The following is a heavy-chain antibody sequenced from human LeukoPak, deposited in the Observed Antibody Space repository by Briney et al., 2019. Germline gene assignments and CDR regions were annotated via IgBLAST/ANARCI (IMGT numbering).Heavy chain of an antibody. CDR2: IIPIFRTA. J-gene: IGHJ5*02. V-gene: IGHV1-69*13. Sequence: SVKVSCKASGGTFSSYAISWVRQAPGQGLEWMGGIIPIFRTANYAQKFQGRVTITADESTSTAYMELSSLRSEDTAVYYCARVLSVGDIVVVPAASFFDPWGQGTLVTVSS. CDR1: GGTFSSYA. D-gene: IGHD2-2*01. CDR3: ARVLSVGDIVVVPAASFFDP.